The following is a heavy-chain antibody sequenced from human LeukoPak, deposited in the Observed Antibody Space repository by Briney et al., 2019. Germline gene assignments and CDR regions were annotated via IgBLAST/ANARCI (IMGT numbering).Heavy chain of an antibody. V-gene: IGHV3-23*01. CDR2: ISGSGGST. J-gene: IGHJ5*02. Sequence: GGSLRLSCAASGFTFSSYAMSWVRQAPGKGLEWVSAISGSGGSTYYADSVKGRFTISRDNSKNTLYLQMNSLRAEDTAVYYCAKDHGSGSYPNWFDPWGQGTLVTVSS. D-gene: IGHD3-10*01. CDR3: AKDHGSGSYPNWFDP. CDR1: GFTFSSYA.